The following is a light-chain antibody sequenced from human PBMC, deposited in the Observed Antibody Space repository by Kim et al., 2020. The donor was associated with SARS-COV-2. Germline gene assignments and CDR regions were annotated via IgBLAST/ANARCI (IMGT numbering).Light chain of an antibody. V-gene: IGKV1-27*01. J-gene: IGKJ5*01. Sequence: DIQMTQSPSTLSASVGDRVTITCRASQGISSCLAWYQQKPGTVPKLLIYASGILQNGVPSRFSGSGSGTEFTLTISSLQPDDVATYYCQKYNISPFAIGHGTRVEIK. CDR3: QKYNISPFA. CDR2: ASG. CDR1: QGISSC.